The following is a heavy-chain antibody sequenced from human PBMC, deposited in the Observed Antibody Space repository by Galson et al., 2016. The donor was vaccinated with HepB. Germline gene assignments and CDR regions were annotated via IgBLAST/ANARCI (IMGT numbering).Heavy chain of an antibody. V-gene: IGHV3-11*01. CDR2: MSNTGKTI. D-gene: IGHD2/OR15-2a*01. J-gene: IGHJ4*02. CDR3: ATQLHLIIVPGTFDS. Sequence: SLRLSCAASGLPFSDSYMSWIRQAPGKGLEWISYMSNTGKTIYYADSVKGRFTISRDNAKNSVYLQMNTLRGDDTAVYYCATQLHLIIVPGTFDSWGQGTLVTVSS. CDR1: GLPFSDSY.